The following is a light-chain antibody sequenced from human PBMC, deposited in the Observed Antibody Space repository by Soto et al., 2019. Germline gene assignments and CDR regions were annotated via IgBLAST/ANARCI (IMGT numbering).Light chain of an antibody. CDR2: DVN. Sequence: QSVLTQPASVSGSPGQSITFSCTGASSDVGSYDYVSWHQQHPGKAPKLIIYDVNNRPSGVPSRFSGSKSGNTASLIISGLQTEDEADYYCCAYSTSGTHVFGTGIKVTVL. V-gene: IGLV2-14*03. CDR1: SSDVGSYDY. J-gene: IGLJ1*01. CDR3: CAYSTSGTHV.